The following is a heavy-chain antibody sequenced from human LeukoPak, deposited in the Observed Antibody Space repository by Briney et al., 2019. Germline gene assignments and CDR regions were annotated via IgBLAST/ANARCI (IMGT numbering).Heavy chain of an antibody. CDR2: FDPEDGET. Sequence: ASVKVSCKVSGYTLTELSMHWVRQAPGKGLEWMGGFDPEDGETIYAQKFQGRVTMTEDTSTDTAYMELSSLRSEDTAVYYCATRAPYSSGYYYVDAFDIWGQGTMVTVSS. D-gene: IGHD3-22*01. V-gene: IGHV1-24*01. CDR3: ATRAPYSSGYYYVDAFDI. CDR1: GYTLTELS. J-gene: IGHJ3*02.